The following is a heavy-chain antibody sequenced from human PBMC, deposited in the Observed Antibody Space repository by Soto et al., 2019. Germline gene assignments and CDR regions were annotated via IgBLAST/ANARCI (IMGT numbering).Heavy chain of an antibody. CDR3: ARDGVAGKGNYYYYGMDV. V-gene: IGHV4-59*12. J-gene: IGHJ6*02. D-gene: IGHD6-19*01. Sequence: SETLSLTCTFSGDSISSYYWSLIRQPPGKGLEWIGYVYYSGSTNYNPSLKSRVTISVDTSKNQFSLKLTSVTAADTAEYYCARDGVAGKGNYYYYGMDVWGQGTTVTVSS. CDR2: VYYSGST. CDR1: GDSISSYY.